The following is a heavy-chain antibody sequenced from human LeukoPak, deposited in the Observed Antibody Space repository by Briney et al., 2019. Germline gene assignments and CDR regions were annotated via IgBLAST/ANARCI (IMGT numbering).Heavy chain of an antibody. CDR3: ANASFDC. J-gene: IGHJ4*02. CDR1: GYTFTTYA. CDR2: INPNSGGT. V-gene: IGHV1-2*02. Sequence: GXSVKVXCKASGYTFTTYAMNWVRQAPGQGLEWMGWINPNSGGTNYTQKFQGRVTITRDTSISTAYMEMRRLRSDDTAVYYCANASFDCWGQGTLVTVSS.